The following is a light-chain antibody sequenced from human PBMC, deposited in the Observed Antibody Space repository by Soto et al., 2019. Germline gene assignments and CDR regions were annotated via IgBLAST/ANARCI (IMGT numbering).Light chain of an antibody. CDR1: QSVSGTF. CDR2: GAS. CDR3: QQYGSSPLFS. J-gene: IGKJ3*01. Sequence: EIVLTQSPGTLSLSPGERATLSCRASQSVSGTFLAWYQQKPGQSPRLLIYGASKRAPGIPDRFSGGGSGTDFTLTITTLEPEDFAVYYCQQYGSSPLFSFGPGT. V-gene: IGKV3-20*01.